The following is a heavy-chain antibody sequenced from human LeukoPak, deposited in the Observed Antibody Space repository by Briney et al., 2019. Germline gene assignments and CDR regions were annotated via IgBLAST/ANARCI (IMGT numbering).Heavy chain of an antibody. CDR1: GYTFTSYD. D-gene: IGHD6-25*01. J-gene: IGHJ4*02. V-gene: IGHV1-2*04. CDR3: ARLAAGNRLPFDY. Sequence: ASVKVSCKASGYTFTSYDINWVRQATGQGLEWMGWINPNSGGTNYAQKFQGWVTMTRDTSISTAYMELSRLRSDDTAVYYCARLAAGNRLPFDYWGQGTLVTVSS. CDR2: INPNSGGT.